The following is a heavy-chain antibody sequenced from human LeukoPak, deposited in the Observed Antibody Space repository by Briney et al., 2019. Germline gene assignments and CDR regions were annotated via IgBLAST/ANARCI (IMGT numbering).Heavy chain of an antibody. Sequence: PGGSLRLSCAASGFTFSYYWMHWVRQGPGKGLVWVSRIDSDGSSTNCADSVKGRFTISRDNVKNTLYLQMNSLTAEDTAVYYCARDAVNWGQGTLVTVSS. CDR1: GFTFSYYW. CDR2: IDSDGSST. J-gene: IGHJ4*02. CDR3: ARDAVN. V-gene: IGHV3-74*01. D-gene: IGHD6-19*01.